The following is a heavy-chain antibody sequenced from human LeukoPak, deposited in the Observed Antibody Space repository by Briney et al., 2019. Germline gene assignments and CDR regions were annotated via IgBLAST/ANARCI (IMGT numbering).Heavy chain of an antibody. J-gene: IGHJ4*02. D-gene: IGHD3-22*01. CDR3: ARGGYYDSSGYYPFDY. Sequence: PSETLSLTCAVYGGSFSGYYWSWIRQPPGKGLEWIGEINHSGSTNYNPSLESRVTISVDTSKNQFSLKLSSVTAADTAVYYCARGGYYDSSGYYPFDYWGQGTLVTVSS. CDR1: GGSFSGYY. V-gene: IGHV4-34*01. CDR2: INHSGST.